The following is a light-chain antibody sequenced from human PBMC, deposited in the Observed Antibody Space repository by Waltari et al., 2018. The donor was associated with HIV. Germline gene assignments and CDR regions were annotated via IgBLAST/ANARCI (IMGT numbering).Light chain of an antibody. CDR3: QVADSSGTYV. CDR2: RDN. CDR1: ALSKRY. J-gene: IGLJ1*01. V-gene: IGLV3-25*03. Sequence: SYDLTQPPSVSVSPGQTARITCSGDALSKRYVYWYQQKPGQAPVMVLYRDNERPSGIPGRFAGSSSETTVTVSISGVQAEDEADYYCQVADSSGTYVFGTGTKVTVL.